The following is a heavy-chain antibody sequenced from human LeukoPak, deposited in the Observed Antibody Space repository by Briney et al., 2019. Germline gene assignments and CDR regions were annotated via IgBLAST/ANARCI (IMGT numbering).Heavy chain of an antibody. CDR2: INAGNGNT. Sequence: ASAKVSCKASGYTFTSYAMHWVRQAPGQRLEWMGWINAGNGNTKYSQKFQGRVTITRDTSASTAYMELSSLRSEDTAVYYCARVSILTGYPNWFDPWGQGTLVTVSS. J-gene: IGHJ5*02. V-gene: IGHV1-3*01. D-gene: IGHD3-9*01. CDR1: GYTFTSYA. CDR3: ARVSILTGYPNWFDP.